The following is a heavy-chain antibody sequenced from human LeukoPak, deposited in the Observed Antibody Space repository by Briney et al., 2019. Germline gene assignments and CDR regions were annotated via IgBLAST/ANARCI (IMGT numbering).Heavy chain of an antibody. Sequence: QPGGSLRLSCAASGFTFSSYAMSWVRQAPGKGLEWVSAISGSGGSTYYADSVKGRFTMSRDNSKNTLYLQMNSLRAEDTAVYYCAKNKRIRLGELSLSYYFDYWGQGTLVTVSS. V-gene: IGHV3-23*01. D-gene: IGHD3-16*02. J-gene: IGHJ4*02. CDR3: AKNKRIRLGELSLSYYFDY. CDR1: GFTFSSYA. CDR2: ISGSGGST.